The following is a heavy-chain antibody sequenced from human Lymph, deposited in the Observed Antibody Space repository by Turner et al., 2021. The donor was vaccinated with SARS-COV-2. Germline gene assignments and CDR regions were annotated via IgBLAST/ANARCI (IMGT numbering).Heavy chain of an antibody. CDR3: ARREWGGSLGHIDY. Sequence: EVQLVQSGAEVKKPGESLRISCTGSGYSFTSYWIVWVRQMPGKGLGWRGIIYPGDSDTRYSPSFQGQVTISADKSISTAYLQWSSLKASDTAMYYCARREWGGSLGHIDYWVQGTLVTVSS. CDR2: IYPGDSDT. V-gene: IGHV5-51*01. CDR1: GYSFTSYW. J-gene: IGHJ4*02. D-gene: IGHD3-3*01.